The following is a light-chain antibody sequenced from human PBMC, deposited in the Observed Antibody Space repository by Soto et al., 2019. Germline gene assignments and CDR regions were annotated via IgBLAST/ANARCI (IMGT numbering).Light chain of an antibody. CDR2: AAS. J-gene: IGKJ4*01. Sequence: EIVLTQSPATLSLSPGERATLSCRASRSVGNNLAWYQKKPGQAPGLLIYAASTRATGIPARFSGSGSGTDFTLIISSLEPEDFAVYYCQQHADWPLTFGGGTKVEIK. CDR3: QQHADWPLT. CDR1: RSVGNN. V-gene: IGKV3-11*01.